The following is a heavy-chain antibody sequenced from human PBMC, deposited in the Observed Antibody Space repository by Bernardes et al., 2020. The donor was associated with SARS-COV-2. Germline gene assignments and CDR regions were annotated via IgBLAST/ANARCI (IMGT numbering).Heavy chain of an antibody. CDR1: GFTFDDYA. D-gene: IGHD3-10*01. CDR3: ANLYGSGIRGYYYYGMDV. CDR2: ISWNSGSI. J-gene: IGHJ6*02. Sequence: GGSLRLSCAASGFTFDDYAMHWVRQAPGKGLEWVSGISWNSGSIGYADSVKGRFTISRDNAKNSLYLQMNSLRAEDTALYYCANLYGSGIRGYYYYGMDVWGQGTTVTVSS. V-gene: IGHV3-9*01.